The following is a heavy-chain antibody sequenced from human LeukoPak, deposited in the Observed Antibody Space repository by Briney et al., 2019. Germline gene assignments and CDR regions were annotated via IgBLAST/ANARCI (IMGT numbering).Heavy chain of an antibody. D-gene: IGHD4-11*01. Sequence: GASVKVSCKASGYTFTSYDINWVRQATGQGLEWMGWMNPNSGNTGYAQKFQGRVTITRNTSISTAYMELSSLRSEDTAVYYCARGSSGANYYSNYVYDFDPWGQGTLVTVSS. V-gene: IGHV1-8*03. CDR3: ARGSSGANYYSNYVYDFDP. J-gene: IGHJ5*02. CDR2: MNPNSGNT. CDR1: GYTFTSYD.